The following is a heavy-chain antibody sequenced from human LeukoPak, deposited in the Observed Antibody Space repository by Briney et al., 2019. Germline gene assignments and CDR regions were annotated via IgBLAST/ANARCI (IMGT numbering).Heavy chain of an antibody. D-gene: IGHD5-18*01. J-gene: IGHJ4*02. CDR1: GGSISSHY. Sequence: PSETLSLTCSVSGGSISSHYWSWIRQSPGKGLEWIGYIYNSGSTNYNPSFKSRVTISVHTSKNQFSLKLTSVTAADTAVYYCARGGYSYGYDDDFEYWGQGILVTVSS. CDR3: ARGGYSYGYDDDFEY. V-gene: IGHV4-59*11. CDR2: IYNSGST.